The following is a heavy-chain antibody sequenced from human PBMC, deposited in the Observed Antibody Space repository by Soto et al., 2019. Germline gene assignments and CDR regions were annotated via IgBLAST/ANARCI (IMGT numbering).Heavy chain of an antibody. D-gene: IGHD6-13*01. Sequence: GGSLRLSCAASGFTFSSYSMNWVRQAQGKGLEWLSYISSSISTMHYADSVKGRFTISRDNSKNTLYLQMNSLRAEDTAVYYCARRSSSWYFDCWGQGTLVTVSS. J-gene: IGHJ4*02. V-gene: IGHV3-48*01. CDR1: GFTFSSYS. CDR3: ARRSSSWYFDC. CDR2: ISSSISTM.